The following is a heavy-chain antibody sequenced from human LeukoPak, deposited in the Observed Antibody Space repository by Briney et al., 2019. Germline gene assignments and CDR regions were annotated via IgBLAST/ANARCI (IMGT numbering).Heavy chain of an antibody. J-gene: IGHJ4*02. CDR3: ARAGDVLSVGENFFNK. CDR2: INSDGSTT. CDR1: GFTFSSYW. V-gene: IGHV3-74*01. D-gene: IGHD3-3*01. Sequence: GGSLRLSCAASGFTFSSYWMHWVRQAPGKGLVWVSNINSDGSTTTYADSVKGRFTISRDNTRNTLYLQMNSLRAEDTAVYYCARAGDVLSVGENFFNKWGQGALVSVSS.